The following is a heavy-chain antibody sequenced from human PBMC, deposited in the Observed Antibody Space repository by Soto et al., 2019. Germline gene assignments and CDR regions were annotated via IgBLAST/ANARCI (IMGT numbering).Heavy chain of an antibody. CDR3: ARSNSSGWRRGDAFDI. J-gene: IGHJ3*02. D-gene: IGHD6-19*01. CDR2: IYYSGST. V-gene: IGHV4-31*03. Sequence: QVQLQESGPGLVKPSQTLSLTCTVSGGSISSGGYYWSWIRQHPGKGLEWIGYIYYSGSTYYNPSLKSRVTISVDTSKNQFSLKLSSVTAADTAVYYCARSNSSGWRRGDAFDIWGQGTMVTVSS. CDR1: GGSISSGGYY.